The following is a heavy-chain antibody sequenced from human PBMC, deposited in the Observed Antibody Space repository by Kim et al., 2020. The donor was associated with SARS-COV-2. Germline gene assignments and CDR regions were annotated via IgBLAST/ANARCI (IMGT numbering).Heavy chain of an antibody. D-gene: IGHD2-15*01. J-gene: IGHJ4*02. V-gene: IGHV1-18*01. CDR3: AREEISSFDY. Sequence: NTNYAQKLQGRVTMTTETSTSTAYMELRSLRSDDTAVYYCAREEISSFDYWGQGTLVTVSS. CDR2: NT.